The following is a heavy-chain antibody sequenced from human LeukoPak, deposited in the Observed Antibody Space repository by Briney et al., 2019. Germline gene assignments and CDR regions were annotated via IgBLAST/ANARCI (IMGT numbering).Heavy chain of an antibody. D-gene: IGHD3-10*01. J-gene: IGHJ4*02. CDR3: ARLDASLTTGLGSYPDI. CDR2: IYYNGNT. CDR1: GGSINSGKYY. V-gene: IGHV4-39*01. Sequence: KPSETLSLTCTVSGGSINSGKYYWGWIRQPPEKGLEWIGSIYYNGNTYYNPSLKSRVTISLDASKVQFSLKLTSMTAADTAVYSCARLDASLTTGLGSYPDIWGQGMLVTVSS.